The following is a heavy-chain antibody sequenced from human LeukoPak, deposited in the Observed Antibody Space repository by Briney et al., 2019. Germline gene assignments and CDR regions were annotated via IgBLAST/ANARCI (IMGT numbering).Heavy chain of an antibody. CDR3: ARLPVVVTASIDY. D-gene: IGHD2-21*02. CDR1: GGSVSSYY. J-gene: IGHJ4*02. V-gene: IGHV4-59*08. Sequence: SETLSLTCTVSGGSVSSYYWSWVRQPPGKGREWVGYIYCSETNNYNPSLKSRVTISVDTSKNQFSLKLSSVTAADTAVYYCARLPVVVTASIDYWGQGTLVTVSS. CDR2: IYCSETN.